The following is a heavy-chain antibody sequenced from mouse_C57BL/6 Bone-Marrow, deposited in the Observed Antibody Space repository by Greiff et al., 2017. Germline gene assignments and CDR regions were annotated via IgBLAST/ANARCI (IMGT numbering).Heavy chain of an antibody. CDR3: ARERIYYGNYDWYFDV. CDR2: INPYNGGT. J-gene: IGHJ1*03. D-gene: IGHD2-1*01. V-gene: IGHV1-19*01. Sequence: VQLQQSGPVLVKPGASVKMSCKASGYTFTDYYMNWVKQSHGKSLEWIGVINPYNGGTSYNQKFKGKATLTVDKSSSTAYMELNSLTSEDSAVYYCARERIYYGNYDWYFDVWGTGTTVTVSS. CDR1: GYTFTDYY.